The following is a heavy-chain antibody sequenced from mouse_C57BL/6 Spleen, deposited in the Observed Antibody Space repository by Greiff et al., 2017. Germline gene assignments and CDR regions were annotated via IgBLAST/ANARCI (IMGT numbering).Heavy chain of an antibody. Sequence: VQLQQSGPELVKPGASVKISCKASGYAFSSSWMNWVKQRPGKGLEWIGRIYPGDGDTNYNGKFKGKATLTADKSSSTAYMQLSSLTSEDSAVYFCARVYDYVWYFDVWGTGTTVTVSS. J-gene: IGHJ1*03. V-gene: IGHV1-82*01. D-gene: IGHD2-4*01. CDR1: GYAFSSSW. CDR2: IYPGDGDT. CDR3: ARVYDYVWYFDV.